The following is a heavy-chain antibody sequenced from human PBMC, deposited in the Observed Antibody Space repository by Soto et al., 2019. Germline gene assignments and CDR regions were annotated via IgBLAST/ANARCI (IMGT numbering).Heavy chain of an antibody. CDR2: ISYDGSNK. CDR3: AKDRMGAGVRGYFDY. CDR1: GFTFSSYG. J-gene: IGHJ4*02. Sequence: QVQLVESGGGVVQPEKSLRLSCAGSGFTFSSYGMDWVRQAPGKGLEWVAVISYDGSNKYYADSVKGRFTISRDNSKNTLYLQMSSLRADDTAVYYCAKDRMGAGVRGYFDYWGQGTLVTVSS. V-gene: IGHV3-30*18. D-gene: IGHD3-10*01.